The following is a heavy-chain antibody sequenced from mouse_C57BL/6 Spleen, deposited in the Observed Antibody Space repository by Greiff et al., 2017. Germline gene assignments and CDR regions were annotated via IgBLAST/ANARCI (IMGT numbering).Heavy chain of an antibody. J-gene: IGHJ1*03. CDR2: IYPGDGDT. Sequence: ESGPELVKPGASVKISCKASGYAFSSSWMNWVKQRPGKGLEWIGRIYPGDGDTNYNGKFKGKATLSADKSSSTAYMQLSSLTSEDSAVYFCARRYSNYVWYFDVWGTGTTVTVSS. CDR1: GYAFSSSW. V-gene: IGHV1-82*01. CDR3: ARRYSNYVWYFDV. D-gene: IGHD2-5*01.